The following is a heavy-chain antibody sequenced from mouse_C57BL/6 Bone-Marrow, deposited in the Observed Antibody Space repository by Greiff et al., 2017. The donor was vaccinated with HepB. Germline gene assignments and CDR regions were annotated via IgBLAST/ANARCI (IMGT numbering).Heavy chain of an antibody. CDR1: GYTFTSYW. CDR2: IYPGSGST. D-gene: IGHD1-1*01. Sequence: QVQLKQPGAELVKPGASVKMSCKASGYTFTSYWITWVKQRPGQGLEWIGDIYPGSGSTNYNEKFKSKATLTVDTSSSTAYMQLSSLTSEDSAVYYCARRGDYYGSRYFDYWGQGTTLTVSS. V-gene: IGHV1-55*01. J-gene: IGHJ2*01. CDR3: ARRGDYYGSRYFDY.